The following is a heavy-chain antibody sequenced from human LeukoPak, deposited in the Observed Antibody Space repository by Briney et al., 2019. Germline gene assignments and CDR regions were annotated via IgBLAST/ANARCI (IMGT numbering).Heavy chain of an antibody. J-gene: IGHJ4*02. D-gene: IGHD6-19*01. CDR1: GGSFSGYY. CDR3: ARGLGYSSGWYGGGY. Sequence: PSETLSLTCAVYGGSFSGYYWSWIRQPPGKGLEWIGEINHSGSTNYNPSLKSRVTISVDTSKNQFSLKLSSVTAADTAVYYCARGLGYSSGWYGGGYWGQGTLVTVSS. V-gene: IGHV4-34*01. CDR2: INHSGST.